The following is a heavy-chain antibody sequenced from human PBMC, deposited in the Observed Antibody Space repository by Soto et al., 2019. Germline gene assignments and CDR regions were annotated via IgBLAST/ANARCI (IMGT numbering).Heavy chain of an antibody. CDR1: GFSLSTSGVG. V-gene: IGHV2-5*01. Sequence: SGPTLVNPTQTLTLTCTFSGFSLSTSGVGVGWIRQPPGKALEWLALIYWNDDKRYSPSLKSRLTITKDTSKNQVVLTMTNMDPVDTATYYCAHRRRYYYDSSGYPDDYRGQGTLVTVSS. CDR3: AHRRRYYYDSSGYPDDY. D-gene: IGHD3-22*01. J-gene: IGHJ4*02. CDR2: IYWNDDK.